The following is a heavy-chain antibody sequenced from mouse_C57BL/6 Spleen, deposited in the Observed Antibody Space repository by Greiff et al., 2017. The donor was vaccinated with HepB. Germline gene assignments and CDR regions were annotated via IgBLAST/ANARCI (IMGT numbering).Heavy chain of an antibody. CDR1: GYTFTSYG. V-gene: IGHV1-81*01. CDR3: ARSEGNGYFDY. Sequence: QVQLKQSGAELARPGASVKLSCKASGYTFTSYGISWVKQRTGQGLEWIGEIYPRSGNTYYNEKFKGKATLTADKSTSTAYMEIRSLKSEDSAVYFCARSEGNGYFDYRGQGTTRTVSS. CDR2: IYPRSGNT. J-gene: IGHJ2*01. D-gene: IGHD2-1*01.